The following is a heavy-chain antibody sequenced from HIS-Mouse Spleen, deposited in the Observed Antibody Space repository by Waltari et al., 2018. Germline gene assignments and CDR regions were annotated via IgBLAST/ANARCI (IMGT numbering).Heavy chain of an antibody. V-gene: IGHV4-59*01. Sequence: QVQLQESGPGLVKPSETLSLTCTVSGGSISSYYWSWIRQPPGKGLEWIGYYSGSTNYTPSLKSRVTISVDTSKNQFSLKLRSVTAADTAVYYCARASRDLLLPRYFDLWGRGTLVTVSS. CDR1: GGSISSYY. J-gene: IGHJ2*01. CDR2: YYSGST. CDR3: ARASRDLLLPRYFDL.